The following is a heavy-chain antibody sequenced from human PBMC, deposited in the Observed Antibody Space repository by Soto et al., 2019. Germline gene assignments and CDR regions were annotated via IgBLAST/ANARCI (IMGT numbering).Heavy chain of an antibody. CDR1: GFTFSSYA. Sequence: GGSLRLSCAASGFTFSSYAMHWVRQAPGKGLEWVAAISYDGSNKYYADSVKGRFTISRHNSKNTLYLQMNSLRAEDTAVYYCATLGGVTLFDYWGQGTLVTVSS. CDR2: ISYDGSNK. CDR3: ATLGGVTLFDY. J-gene: IGHJ4*02. V-gene: IGHV3-30*14. D-gene: IGHD5-18*01.